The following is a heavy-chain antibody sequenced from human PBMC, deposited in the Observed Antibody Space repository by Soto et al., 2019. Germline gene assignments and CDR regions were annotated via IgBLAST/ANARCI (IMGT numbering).Heavy chain of an antibody. J-gene: IGHJ4*02. V-gene: IGHV1-18*01. Sequence: QVQLVQSGAEVKKPGASVKVSCKTSGYDFSDYSINWVRQAPGQGLEWMGWITVYNGYTRYADNLQDRVTITADSSTNTVYMELRTLRSDDTAVYYCARETRSYLSYGEYWGQGTLVTVSS. CDR2: ITVYNGYT. D-gene: IGHD5-18*01. CDR3: ARETRSYLSYGEY. CDR1: GYDFSDYS.